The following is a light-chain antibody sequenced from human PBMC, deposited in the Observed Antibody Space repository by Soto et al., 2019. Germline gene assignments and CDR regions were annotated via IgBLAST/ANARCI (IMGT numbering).Light chain of an antibody. CDR1: QSVSTR. J-gene: IGKJ1*01. CDR2: DAS. Sequence: DIQMTQSRSSLSASVGDRLTIICRASQSVSTRLAWYQQKPGKAPKVLIYDASSWAGGVPSRFTGSGSGTEFTLTINSLQPDDFATYYCQQYSVYWTFGQGTKVDIK. V-gene: IGKV1-5*02. CDR3: QQYSVYWT.